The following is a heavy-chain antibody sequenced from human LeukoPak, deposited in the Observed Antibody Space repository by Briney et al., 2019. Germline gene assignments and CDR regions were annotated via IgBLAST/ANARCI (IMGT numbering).Heavy chain of an antibody. D-gene: IGHD3-22*01. J-gene: IGHJ4*02. CDR1: GFTFSSYS. CDR3: ARDPAMIVVVTDDY. V-gene: IGHV3-21*01. Sequence: PGRSLRLSCAASGFTFSSYSMNWVRQAPGKGLEWVSSISSSSSYIYYADSVKGRFTISRDNAKNSLYLQMNSLRAEDTAVYYCARDPAMIVVVTDDYWGQGTLVTVSS. CDR2: ISSSSSYI.